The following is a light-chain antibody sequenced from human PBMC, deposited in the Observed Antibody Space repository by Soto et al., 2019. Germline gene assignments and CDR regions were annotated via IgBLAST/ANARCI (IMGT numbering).Light chain of an antibody. J-gene: IGKJ2*01. CDR2: GAS. CDR1: QSVSSSY. CDR3: QQYGSSPPYT. V-gene: IGKV3-20*01. Sequence: EIVLTQSPCTLSVSPGERATLSCRASQSVSSSYLAWYQQKPGQAPRLLIYGASSRATGIPDRFSGSGSGTDFTLTISRLEPEDFAVYYCQQYGSSPPYTFGQGTKLEIK.